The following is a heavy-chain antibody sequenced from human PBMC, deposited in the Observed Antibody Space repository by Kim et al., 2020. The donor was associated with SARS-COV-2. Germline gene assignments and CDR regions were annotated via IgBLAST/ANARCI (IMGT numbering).Heavy chain of an antibody. CDR2: TA. Sequence: TANYAQKFKGRVTITADESTSTAYMELSSLRSEDTAVYYCAREGYSGYSYWGQGTLVTVSS. CDR3: AREGYSGYSY. V-gene: IGHV1-69*01. D-gene: IGHD5-12*01. J-gene: IGHJ4*02.